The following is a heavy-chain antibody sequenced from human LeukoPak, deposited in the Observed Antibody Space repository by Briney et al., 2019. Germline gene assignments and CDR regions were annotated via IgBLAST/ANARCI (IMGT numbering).Heavy chain of an antibody. J-gene: IGHJ4*02. CDR2: INHSGST. CDR1: GGSFSGYY. V-gene: IGHV4-34*01. D-gene: IGHD3-22*01. CDR3: ARVANYRLYDSSGSYSSPKYYFDY. Sequence: SETLSLTCAVYGGSFSGYYWSWIRQPPGKGLEWIGEINHSGSTNYNPSLKSRVTISVDTSKNQFSLKLSSVTAADTSVYYCARVANYRLYDSSGSYSSPKYYFDYWGQGTLVTVSS.